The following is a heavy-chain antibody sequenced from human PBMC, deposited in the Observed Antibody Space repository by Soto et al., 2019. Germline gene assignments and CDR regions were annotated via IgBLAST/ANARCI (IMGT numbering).Heavy chain of an antibody. Sequence: LRLSCVASGVTFSTNGMTWFRQAPGKGLEWVSIISGNSDTTFYADSVKGRFTVSRDNSKNTLYLQMNSLRAGDTAIYYCVKYNNWDDAXWGQGTMFTVSX. CDR2: ISGNSDTT. CDR1: GVTFSTNG. J-gene: IGHJ4*02. D-gene: IGHD1-1*01. V-gene: IGHV3-23*01. CDR3: VKYNNWDDAX.